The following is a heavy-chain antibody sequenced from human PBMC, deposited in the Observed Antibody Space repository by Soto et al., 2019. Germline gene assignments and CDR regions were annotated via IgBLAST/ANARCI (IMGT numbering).Heavy chain of an antibody. CDR1: GGSISSGDYY. D-gene: IGHD6-19*01. J-gene: IGHJ6*02. Sequence: PSETLSLTCTVSGGSISSGDYYWSWIRQPPGKGLEWIGYIYYSGSTYYNPSLKSRVTISVDTSKNQFSLKLSSVTAADTAVYYCAGAEGIAVAGVKYYYYYGMDVWGQGTTVTVSS. V-gene: IGHV4-30-4*01. CDR3: AGAEGIAVAGVKYYYYYGMDV. CDR2: IYYSGST.